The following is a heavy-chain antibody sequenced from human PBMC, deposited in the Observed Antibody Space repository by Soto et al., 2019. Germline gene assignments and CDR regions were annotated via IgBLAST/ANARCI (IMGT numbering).Heavy chain of an antibody. Sequence: QVQLVQSGAEVKKPGASVKVSCKASGYTFTRYGISWVLQAPGQGLEWMGWISAHNGNTKYEQKLQGRVTMTTDTSTSTAYMELRSLRSDDTALYYCARDLGGFPHYWGQGTLVTVSS. D-gene: IGHD5-12*01. J-gene: IGHJ4*02. V-gene: IGHV1-18*01. CDR1: GYTFTRYG. CDR2: ISAHNGNT. CDR3: ARDLGGFPHY.